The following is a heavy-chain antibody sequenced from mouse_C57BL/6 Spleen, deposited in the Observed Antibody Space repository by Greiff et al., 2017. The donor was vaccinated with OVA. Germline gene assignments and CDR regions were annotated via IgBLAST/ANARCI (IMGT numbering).Heavy chain of an antibody. Sequence: EVMLVESGGGLVQPGGSMKLSCVASGFTFSNYWMNWVRQSPEKGLEWVAQIRLKSDNYATHYAESVKGRFTISRDDSKSSVYLQMNNLRAEDTGIYYCTGELEGYFDYWGQGTTLTVSS. CDR2: IRLKSDNYAT. J-gene: IGHJ2*01. CDR1: GFTFSNYW. V-gene: IGHV6-3*01. CDR3: TGELEGYFDY. D-gene: IGHD4-1*01.